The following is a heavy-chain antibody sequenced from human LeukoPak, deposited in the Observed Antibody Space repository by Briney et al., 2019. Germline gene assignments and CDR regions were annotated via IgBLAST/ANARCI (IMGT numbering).Heavy chain of an antibody. CDR3: ARGENYDSSGYYR. V-gene: IGHV1-3*01. CDR2: INAGNGNT. J-gene: IGHJ4*02. Sequence: ASVKVSCTASGYTFTSYAMHWVRQAPGQRLEWMGWINAGNGNTKYSQKFQGRVTITRDTSASTAYMELSSLRSEDTAVYYCARGENYDSSGYYRWGQGTLVTVSS. D-gene: IGHD3-22*01. CDR1: GYTFTSYA.